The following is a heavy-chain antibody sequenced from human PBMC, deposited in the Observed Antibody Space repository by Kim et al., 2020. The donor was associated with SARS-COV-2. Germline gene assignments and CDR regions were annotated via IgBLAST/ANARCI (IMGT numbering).Heavy chain of an antibody. Sequence: LRSLVTISVDTSKNQFSRKLSSVTAADTAVYYCARQVRGGIILATMGHFDYWGQGTLVTVSS. J-gene: IGHJ4*02. D-gene: IGHD5-12*01. V-gene: IGHV4-39*01. CDR3: ARQVRGGIILATMGHFDY.